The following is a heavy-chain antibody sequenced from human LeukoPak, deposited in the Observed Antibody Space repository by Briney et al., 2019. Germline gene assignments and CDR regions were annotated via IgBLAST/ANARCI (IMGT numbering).Heavy chain of an antibody. D-gene: IGHD5-12*01. CDR2: IYYSGST. J-gene: IGHJ4*02. Sequence: PSETLSLTCTVSGGSISSSSYYWGWIRQPPGKGLEWIGSIYYSGSTYYNPSLKSRVTISADTSKNQFSLKLSSVTAADTAAYYCARINPGAYSGYGVTIDYWGQGTLVTVSS. CDR3: ARINPGAYSGYGVTIDY. V-gene: IGHV4-39*07. CDR1: GGSISSSSYY.